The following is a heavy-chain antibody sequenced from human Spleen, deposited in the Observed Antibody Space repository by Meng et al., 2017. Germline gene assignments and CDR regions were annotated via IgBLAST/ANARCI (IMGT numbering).Heavy chain of an antibody. J-gene: IGHJ6*01. D-gene: IGHD3-10*01. CDR3: ARGRGLLWFGELIYYYYGMDV. CDR2: INHSGST. Sequence: SQTPSLTRAVYGGSFSGYYWSWIRQPPGKGLEWIGEINHSGSTNYNPSLKSRVTISVDTSKNQFSLKLSSVTAANTTVYYCARGRGLLWFGELIYYYYGMDVWGQGTTVTCSS. V-gene: IGHV4-34*01. CDR1: GGSFSGYY.